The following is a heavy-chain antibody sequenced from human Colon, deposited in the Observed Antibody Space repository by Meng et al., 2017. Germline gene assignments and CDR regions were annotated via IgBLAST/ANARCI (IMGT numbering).Heavy chain of an antibody. CDR1: GFAFSDYE. Sequence: GESLKISCEASGFAFSDYEMDWVRQAPGEGLEWISYITGSGSTIYYADSVKGRFTISRDNAKNTLFLQMTSLRGDDTAVYYCARVFRAATFLDPFDFWGQGTMVTVSS. CDR3: ARVFRAATFLDPFDF. CDR2: ITGSGSTI. J-gene: IGHJ3*01. D-gene: IGHD2/OR15-2a*01. V-gene: IGHV3-48*03.